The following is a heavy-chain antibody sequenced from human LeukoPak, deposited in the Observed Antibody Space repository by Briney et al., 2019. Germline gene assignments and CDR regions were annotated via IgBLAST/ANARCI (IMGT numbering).Heavy chain of an antibody. CDR1: GFTFSNYA. D-gene: IGHD4-17*01. CDR2: ISAGGGVT. Sequence: GGSLRLSCAVSGFTFSNYAMVWVRQAPGKGLDWVSSISAGGGVTSNADSVKGRFTISRDNSKNTLYLQMNSLRAEDTAMYYCAKAARTTVTYSFDSWGQGTLVTVSS. J-gene: IGHJ4*02. CDR3: AKAARTTVTYSFDS. V-gene: IGHV3-23*01.